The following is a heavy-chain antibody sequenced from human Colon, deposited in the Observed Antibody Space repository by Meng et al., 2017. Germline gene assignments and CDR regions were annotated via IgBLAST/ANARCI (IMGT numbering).Heavy chain of an antibody. CDR1: EYTFNSYD. CDR3: ARVEVGITSGDY. J-gene: IGHJ4*02. CDR2: MNPNSGNT. D-gene: IGHD1-26*01. Sequence: GAGVTTHGSSVKVSVKATEYTFNSYDNNWVRQATGQGLEWMGWMNPNSGNTGYAQKFQGRVTMTRNTAISTAYMELSRLRSEDTAVYYCARVEVGITSGDYWGQGTLVTVSS. V-gene: IGHV1-8*01.